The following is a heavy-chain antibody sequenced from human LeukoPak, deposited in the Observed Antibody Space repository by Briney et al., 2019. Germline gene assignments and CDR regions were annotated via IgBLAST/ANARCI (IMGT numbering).Heavy chain of an antibody. Sequence: ASVKVFCKASGYTFTSYGISWVRQAPGQGLEWMGWISAYNGNTNYAQKLQGRVTMTTDTSTSTAYMELRSLRSDDTAVYYCARDCSGGSCYPFDAFDIWGQGTMVTVSS. D-gene: IGHD2-15*01. CDR3: ARDCSGGSCYPFDAFDI. CDR1: GYTFTSYG. J-gene: IGHJ3*02. CDR2: ISAYNGNT. V-gene: IGHV1-18*01.